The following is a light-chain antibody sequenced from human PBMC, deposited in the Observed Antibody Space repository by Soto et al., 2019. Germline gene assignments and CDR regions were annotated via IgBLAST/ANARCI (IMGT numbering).Light chain of an antibody. Sequence: DIQMTQSPSTLSASVGDRVTITCRASQSINSWLAWYQQKPGKAPKLLIHEASRLESGVPSRFSGSESGTEFTLTISGLHAEDFATYYCQQYTNFPLTFGGGTKVEIK. CDR3: QQYTNFPLT. CDR2: EAS. J-gene: IGKJ4*01. V-gene: IGKV1-5*01. CDR1: QSINSW.